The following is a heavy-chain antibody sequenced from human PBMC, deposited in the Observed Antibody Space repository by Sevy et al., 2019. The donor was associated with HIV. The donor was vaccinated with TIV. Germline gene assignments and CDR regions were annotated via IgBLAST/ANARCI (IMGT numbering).Heavy chain of an antibody. D-gene: IGHD3-22*01. CDR2: IKQDGSEK. V-gene: IGHV3-7*01. CDR3: ARGGYYYDSSGYDAFDI. Sequence: SGYLRLSCAASGFTFSSYWMSCVRQAPGKGLEWVANIKQDGSEKYYVDSVKGRFTISRDNAKNSLYLQMNSLRADDTAMYYCARGGYYYDSSGYDAFDIWGQGTPVIVSS. J-gene: IGHJ3*02. CDR1: GFTFSSYW.